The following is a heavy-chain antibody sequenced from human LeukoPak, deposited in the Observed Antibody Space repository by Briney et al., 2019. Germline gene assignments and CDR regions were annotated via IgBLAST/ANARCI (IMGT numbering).Heavy chain of an antibody. Sequence: PGGSLRLSCAATGFAFSNSAMTWVRQGPGKGPEWVSGLSGIVSGTYYADSVKGRCTISRDNSKNTLYLQMNSLRAEDTAVYYCAKHYYDSSGYFYCFDYWGQGTLVTVSS. J-gene: IGHJ4*02. CDR2: LSGIVSGT. CDR1: GFAFSNSA. V-gene: IGHV3-23*01. CDR3: AKHYYDSSGYFYCFDY. D-gene: IGHD3-22*01.